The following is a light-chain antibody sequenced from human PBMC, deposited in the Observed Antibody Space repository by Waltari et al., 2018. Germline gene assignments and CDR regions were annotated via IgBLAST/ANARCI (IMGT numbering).Light chain of an antibody. CDR2: GAS. CDR3: QQYTSISRT. J-gene: IGKJ1*01. V-gene: IGKV3-20*01. CDR1: QSVSSSY. Sequence: EIVLPQSPGTLSLSPGERATPSCRASQSVSSSYLAWYQQKPGQAPRLLIYGASSRATGIPDRFSGSGSGTDFTLTISRLEPEDVAVYYCQQYTSISRTFGQGTKVEIK.